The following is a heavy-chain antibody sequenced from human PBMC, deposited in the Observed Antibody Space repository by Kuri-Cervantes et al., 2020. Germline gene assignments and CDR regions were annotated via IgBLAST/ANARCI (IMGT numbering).Heavy chain of an antibody. CDR2: IYTSGST. Sequence: SETLSLTCTVSGGSISSYYWSWIRQPAGKGLEWIGRIYTSGSTNYNPSLKSRVTMSVDTSKNQFSLKLSSVTAADTAVYYCASITPPIPMDDAFDIWGQGTMVTVSS. CDR1: GGSISSYY. J-gene: IGHJ3*02. V-gene: IGHV4-4*07. D-gene: IGHD3-10*01. CDR3: ASITPPIPMDDAFDI.